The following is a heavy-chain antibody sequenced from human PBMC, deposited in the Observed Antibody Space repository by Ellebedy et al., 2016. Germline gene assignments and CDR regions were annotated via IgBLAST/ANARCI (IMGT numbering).Heavy chain of an antibody. CDR1: GGSLSDYH. CDR2: INHSGST. J-gene: IGHJ2*01. D-gene: IGHD3-9*01. Sequence: SETLSLXXAVYGGSLSDYHWSWIRQPPGKGLEWIGEINHSGSTNYNPSLKSRVTISVDTSKNQFSLKLSSVTAADTAVYYCASLPYDTLTGYYWYFDLWGRGTLVTVSS. CDR3: ASLPYDTLTGYYWYFDL. V-gene: IGHV4-34*01.